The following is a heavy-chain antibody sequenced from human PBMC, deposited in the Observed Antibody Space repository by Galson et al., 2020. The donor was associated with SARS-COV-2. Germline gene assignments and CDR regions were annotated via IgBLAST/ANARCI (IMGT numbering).Heavy chain of an antibody. D-gene: IGHD3-9*01. CDR1: GYTFANYD. CDR2: MNPKSGNT. V-gene: IGHV1-8*03. CDR3: ARASKHYNFLTGYLNYYCYYMDV. Sequence: ASVKVSCEASGYTFANYDVNWVRQATGQGLEWMGWMNPKSGNTGYAQRFQGRVTITRDTSINTAYLELSSLRSEDTAVYYCARASKHYNFLTGYLNYYCYYMDVWGTGTTVTISS. J-gene: IGHJ6*03.